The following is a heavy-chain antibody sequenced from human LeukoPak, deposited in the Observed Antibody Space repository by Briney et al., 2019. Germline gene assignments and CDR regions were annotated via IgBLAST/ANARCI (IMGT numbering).Heavy chain of an antibody. CDR2: ISGSGNSA. CDR3: AKASGSTGYYYFDS. V-gene: IGHV3-23*01. J-gene: IGHJ4*02. CDR1: GFTFSNYA. D-gene: IGHD3-22*01. Sequence: TGGSLRLSCAASGFTFSNYAMSWVRQTPGKGLEWVSAISGSGNSAYYADSVEGRFTISRDTSKNTLFLQIDSLRAEDTAVYYCAKASGSTGYYYFDSWGQGTLVTASS.